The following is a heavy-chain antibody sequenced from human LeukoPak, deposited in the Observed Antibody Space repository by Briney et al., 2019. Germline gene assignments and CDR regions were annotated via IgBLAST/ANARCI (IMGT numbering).Heavy chain of an antibody. CDR1: GFTFDDYA. Sequence: PGGSLRLSCAASGFTFDDYAMHWVRQAPGKGLEWVSGISWNSGSIGYADSVKGRFTISRDNSKNTLYLQMNSLRAEDTAVYYCASQGGLLWFGELSGGMDVWGQGTTVTVSS. D-gene: IGHD3-10*01. V-gene: IGHV3-9*01. CDR3: ASQGGLLWFGELSGGMDV. J-gene: IGHJ6*02. CDR2: ISWNSGSI.